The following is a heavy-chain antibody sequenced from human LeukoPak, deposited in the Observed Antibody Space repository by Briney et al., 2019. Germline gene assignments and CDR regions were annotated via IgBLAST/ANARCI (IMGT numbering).Heavy chain of an antibody. V-gene: IGHV3-23*01. J-gene: IGHJ4*02. Sequence: PGGSLRLSCAASGFTFSSYAMSWVRQAPGKGLEWVSAISGSGGSIYYADSVKGRFTISRDNSKNTLYLQMNSLRAGDTAVYYCAKGHASSSWYDYWGQGTLVTVSS. CDR2: ISGSGGSI. CDR1: GFTFSSYA. CDR3: AKGHASSSWYDY. D-gene: IGHD6-13*01.